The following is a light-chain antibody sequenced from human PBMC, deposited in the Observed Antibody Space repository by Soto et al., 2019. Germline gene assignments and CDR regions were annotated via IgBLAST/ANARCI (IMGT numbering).Light chain of an antibody. CDR1: QSVSSN. J-gene: IGKJ1*01. Sequence: EIVMTQSPATLSVSPGERATLSCRASQSVSSNFAWYQQKPGQTPRLLIYGASTRATGIRARFSGSGSGTELTLTSSRLESEDFSVYYRHHYNSWPLTFGQGTKVEIK. CDR2: GAS. CDR3: HHYNSWPLT. V-gene: IGKV3-15*01.